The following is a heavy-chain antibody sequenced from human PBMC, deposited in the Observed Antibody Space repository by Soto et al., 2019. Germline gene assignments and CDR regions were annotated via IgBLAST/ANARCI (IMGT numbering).Heavy chain of an antibody. CDR1: GFSFSSHG. CDR2: ISRNGDYI. D-gene: IGHD6-19*01. CDR3: AKIAVTGSWYFDL. Sequence: EVQLLESGGGLVQPGGSLRLSCAASGFSFSSHGMSWVRQAPEMGLEWVSSISRNGDYIYYAYSVKGRFTISRDNSKNSLFLQVNSLRVEDTAVYYCAKIAVTGSWYFDLWGRGTLVTVSS. V-gene: IGHV3-23*01. J-gene: IGHJ2*01.